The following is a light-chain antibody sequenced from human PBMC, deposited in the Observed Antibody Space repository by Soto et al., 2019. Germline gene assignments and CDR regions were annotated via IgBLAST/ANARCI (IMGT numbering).Light chain of an antibody. CDR3: QQYNSYFRT. CDR1: QSISSW. V-gene: IGKV1-5*01. CDR2: DAS. Sequence: DIQMTQSPSTLSASVGDRDTITCRASQSISSWLAWYQQKPGKAPKLLIYDASRLESGVPSRFSGSGSGTEFSLSISSLLPDDFATCYCQQYNSYFRTFGQGTKVDIK. J-gene: IGKJ1*01.